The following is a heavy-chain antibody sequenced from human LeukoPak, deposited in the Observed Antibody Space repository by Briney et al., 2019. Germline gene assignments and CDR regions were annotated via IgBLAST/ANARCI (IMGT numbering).Heavy chain of an antibody. J-gene: IGHJ4*02. CDR3: ARSRRGYTGYDELDY. V-gene: IGHV3-74*01. CDR1: GFTFSSYW. CDR2: INNDGSST. D-gene: IGHD5-12*01. Sequence: GGSLRLSCAASGFTFSSYWMHWVRQAPGKGLVWVSRINNDGSSTTYADSVKGRFTISRDNAKKTLYLQMNSLRAEDTAVYYCARSRRGYTGYDELDYWGQGTLVTVSS.